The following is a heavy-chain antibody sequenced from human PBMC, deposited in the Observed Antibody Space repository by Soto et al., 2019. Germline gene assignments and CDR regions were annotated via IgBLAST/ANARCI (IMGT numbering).Heavy chain of an antibody. J-gene: IGHJ4*02. Sequence: GGSLRLSCAASGFTFSGSVIHWVRQASGKGLEWVGRIRSKADSYATAYAASVEGRFTISRDDSKNTAYLQMNSLKTVDTAVYYCTCGLMLADNYWGQGTVVTVSS. CDR3: TCGLMLADNY. CDR1: GFTFSGSV. V-gene: IGHV3-73*01. CDR2: IRSKADSYAT. D-gene: IGHD2-8*01.